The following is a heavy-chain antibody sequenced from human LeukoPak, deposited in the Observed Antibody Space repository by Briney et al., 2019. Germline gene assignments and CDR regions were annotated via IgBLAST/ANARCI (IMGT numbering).Heavy chain of an antibody. J-gene: IGHJ4*02. CDR2: ISGSGGST. CDR3: ARQSTAAYSMNFNY. V-gene: IGHV3-23*01. Sequence: GSLRLSCAASGFTFSSYGMSWVRQAPGKGLEWVSAISGSGGSTYYADSVKGRFTISRDNAKNSLYLQMDSLSAEDTAVYYCARQSTAAYSMNFNYWGQGTLVTVSS. D-gene: IGHD6-6*01. CDR1: GFTFSSYG.